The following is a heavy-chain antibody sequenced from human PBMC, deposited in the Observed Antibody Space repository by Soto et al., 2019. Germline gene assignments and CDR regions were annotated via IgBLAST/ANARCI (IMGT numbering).Heavy chain of an antibody. V-gene: IGHV4-4*07. J-gene: IGHJ3*02. CDR2: VYISGST. CDR3: ARGGRDGFDI. Sequence: QVQLQESGPGLVKPSETLSLTCTVSGGSISTYYWNWIRQSAGKGLEWIGRVYISGSTNYHPSLTSRVAMSVDTFNNQFSLKVSSVTAADTAVYDCARGGRDGFDIWGQGTMVTVSS. CDR1: GGSISTYY.